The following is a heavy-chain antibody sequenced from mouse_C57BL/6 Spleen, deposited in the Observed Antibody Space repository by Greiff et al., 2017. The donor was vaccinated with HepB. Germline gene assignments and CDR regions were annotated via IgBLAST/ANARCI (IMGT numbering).Heavy chain of an antibody. CDR3: ARNYGSSYGWFAY. CDR1: GFTFSSYG. D-gene: IGHD1-1*01. Sequence: DVMLVESGGDLVKPGGSLKLSCAASGFTFSSYGMSWVRQTPDKRLEWVATISSGGSYTYYPDSVKGRFTISRDNAKNTLYLQMSSLKSEDTAMYYCARNYGSSYGWFAYWGQGTLVTVSA. V-gene: IGHV5-6*02. CDR2: ISSGGSYT. J-gene: IGHJ3*01.